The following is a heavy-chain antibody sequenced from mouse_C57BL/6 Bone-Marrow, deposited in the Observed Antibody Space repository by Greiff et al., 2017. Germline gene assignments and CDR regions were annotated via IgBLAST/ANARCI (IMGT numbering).Heavy chain of an antibody. D-gene: IGHD2-4*01. Sequence: QVQLQQSGAELVRPGTSVKVSCKASGYAFTNYLIEWVKQRPGQGLEWIGVINPGSGGTNYNEKFKGKATLTADKSSSTAYMQLSSLTSEDSAVYCCGRHYDYDVYYFDDWGKGTTVTVSS. J-gene: IGHJ2*01. CDR3: GRHYDYDVYYFDD. V-gene: IGHV1-54*01. CDR1: GYAFTNYL. CDR2: INPGSGGT.